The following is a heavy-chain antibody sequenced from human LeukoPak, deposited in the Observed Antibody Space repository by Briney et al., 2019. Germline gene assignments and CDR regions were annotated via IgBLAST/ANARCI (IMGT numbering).Heavy chain of an antibody. CDR2: ISSSGSTI. V-gene: IGHV3-11*01. CDR3: ARDSVGDYYDSSGYALGY. CDR1: GFTFSDYY. Sequence: GGSLRLSCAASGFTFSDYYMSWIRQAPGKGLEGVSYISSSGSTIYYADSVKGRFTISRDNAKNSLYLQMNSLRAEDTAVYYCARDSVGDYYDSSGYALGYWGQGTLVTVSS. D-gene: IGHD3-22*01. J-gene: IGHJ4*02.